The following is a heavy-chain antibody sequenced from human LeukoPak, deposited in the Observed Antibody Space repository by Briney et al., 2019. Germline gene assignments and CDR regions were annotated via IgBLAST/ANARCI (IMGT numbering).Heavy chain of an antibody. V-gene: IGHV3-74*01. CDR3: ARAGASGWYAAGWFDP. CDR1: GFPFNNYW. Sequence: GGSLRLSCAASGFPFNNYWMHWVRQAPGKGLVWVSSINTDGRTTRYAASVQGRFTISKDNAKNTLSLQMNSLRDDDTAVYYCARAGASGWYAAGWFDPWGQGTLVTVSS. J-gene: IGHJ5*02. CDR2: INTDGRTT. D-gene: IGHD6-19*01.